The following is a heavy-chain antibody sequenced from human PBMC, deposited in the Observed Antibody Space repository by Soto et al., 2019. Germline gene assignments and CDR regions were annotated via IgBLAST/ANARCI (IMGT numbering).Heavy chain of an antibody. J-gene: IGHJ3*02. CDR3: ARHGTITIFGVVITGSAFDI. D-gene: IGHD3-3*01. CDR2: IYYSGST. Sequence: SETLSLTCTVSGGSISSYYWSWIRQPPGKGLEWIGYIYYSGSTNYNPSLKSRVTISVDTSKNQFSLKLSSVTAADTAVYYCARHGTITIFGVVITGSAFDIWGQGTMVTVSS. CDR1: GGSISSYY. V-gene: IGHV4-59*08.